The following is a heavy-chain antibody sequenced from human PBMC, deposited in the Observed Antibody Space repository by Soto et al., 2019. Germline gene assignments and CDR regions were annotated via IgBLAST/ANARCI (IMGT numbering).Heavy chain of an antibody. D-gene: IGHD2-2*02. J-gene: IGHJ4*02. CDR3: ARDSDYTIAY. Sequence: ASVKVSCKASGYTFTNYGISWVRQAPGQGLEWVGWIHTYNGNTNFAQKFQDRVTLTTDTSTSTAYMELRSLTSDDTAVYYCARDSDYTIAYWGQGTLVTAPQ. CDR1: GYTFTNYG. CDR2: IHTYNGNT. V-gene: IGHV1-18*01.